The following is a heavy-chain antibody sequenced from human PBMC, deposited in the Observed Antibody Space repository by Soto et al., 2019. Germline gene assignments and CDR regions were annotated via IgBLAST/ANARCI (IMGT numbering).Heavy chain of an antibody. J-gene: IGHJ5*02. Sequence: SQTLSLTCIVSGGSISEKYWNWVLQPPGKGLEWIGLIFANGHTDYNPSLQSRVTMSVDASKNQFSLRLTSMNAADTAVYYCVASLAASGLNWLDPWGRGTLVTVS. CDR3: VASLAASGLNWLDP. D-gene: IGHD6-13*01. CDR1: GGSISEKY. V-gene: IGHV4-4*07. CDR2: IFANGHT.